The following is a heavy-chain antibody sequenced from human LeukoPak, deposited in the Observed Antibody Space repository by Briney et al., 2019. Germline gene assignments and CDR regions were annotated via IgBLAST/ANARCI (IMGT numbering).Heavy chain of an antibody. CDR1: GFTFSSYA. CDR2: ISGSGGST. CDR3: AAPEVTRFNYYYMDV. D-gene: IGHD1-14*01. J-gene: IGHJ6*03. Sequence: PGGSLRLFCAASGFTFSSYAMSWVREAPGKGLEWVSAISGSGGSTYYADSVKGRFTISRDNSKNTLYLQMNSLRAEDTAVYYCAAPEVTRFNYYYMDVWGKGTTVSVSS. V-gene: IGHV3-23*01.